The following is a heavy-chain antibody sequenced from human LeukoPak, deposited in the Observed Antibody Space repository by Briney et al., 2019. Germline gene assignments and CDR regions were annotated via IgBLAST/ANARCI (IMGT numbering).Heavy chain of an antibody. CDR1: GGSFSVYY. CDR2: INHSGST. V-gene: IGHV4-34*01. Sequence: SETLSLTCAVYGGSFSVYYWSWIRQPPGKGLEWIGEINHSGSTNYNPSLKSRVTISVDTSKNQFSLKLSSVTAADTDVYYCARSCTNGVCGFDYWGQGTLVTVSS. D-gene: IGHD2-8*01. J-gene: IGHJ4*02. CDR3: ARSCTNGVCGFDY.